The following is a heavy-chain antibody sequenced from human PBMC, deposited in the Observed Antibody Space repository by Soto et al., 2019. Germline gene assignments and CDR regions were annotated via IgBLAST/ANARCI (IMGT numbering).Heavy chain of an antibody. CDR2: TSGTGGST. CDR1: GFTFSSYA. D-gene: IGHD3-22*01. CDR3: ARGEGFYDSTGYSSPHAMDV. Sequence: EVQLLESGGGLVQPGGSLRLSCEASGFTFSSYAMSWVRQAPGKGLEWVSGTSGTGGSTYYADSVKGRLTISRDNSKKTLYLQMNSLRAEATALYYCARGEGFYDSTGYSSPHAMDVWGQGTTVTVSS. J-gene: IGHJ6*02. V-gene: IGHV3-23*01.